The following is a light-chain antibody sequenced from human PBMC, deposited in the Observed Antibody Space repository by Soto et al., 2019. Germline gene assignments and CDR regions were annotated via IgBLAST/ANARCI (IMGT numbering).Light chain of an antibody. Sequence: EIVLTQSPGTLSLSPGERATLSCGAIQSVTSNYLAWYQQKPGQAPRLLIFGASIRVTGIPDRFIGSGSGTDFTLTISRLEPEDFAVYYCQHYVTSLTTFGQGTKVDIK. CDR1: QSVTSNY. CDR3: QHYVTSLTT. J-gene: IGKJ1*01. V-gene: IGKV3-20*01. CDR2: GAS.